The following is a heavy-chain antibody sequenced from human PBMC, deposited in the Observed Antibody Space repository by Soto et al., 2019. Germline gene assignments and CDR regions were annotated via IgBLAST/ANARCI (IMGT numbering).Heavy chain of an antibody. CDR3: ATGLTFFNF. V-gene: IGHV4-59*01. J-gene: IGHJ4*02. Sequence: SETLSLTCTVTGAYIRSYYLTWIRQPPGKGLEWIGYMYYSGSTNYNPSLKSRVTISVDTSKNHVSLRLSSVTAADSAVYYCATGLTFFNFWGQGTRVTVSS. CDR2: MYYSGST. CDR1: GAYIRSYY.